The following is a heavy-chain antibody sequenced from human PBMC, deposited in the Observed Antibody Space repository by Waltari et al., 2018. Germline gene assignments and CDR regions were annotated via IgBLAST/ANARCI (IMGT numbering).Heavy chain of an antibody. Sequence: VQLVQSAAEVKKPGESLKISCKGSGYSFTNYWIGWVRQMPGKGLEWMGIIYPCVSDTRYGPSFEGQVTISADKSISTAYLQWSSLKASDTAMYYCARGSHCTGGVCYWDYWGQGTLVTVSS. D-gene: IGHD2-8*02. CDR1: GYSFTNYW. CDR2: IYPCVSDT. V-gene: IGHV5-51*01. CDR3: ARGSHCTGGVCYWDY. J-gene: IGHJ4*02.